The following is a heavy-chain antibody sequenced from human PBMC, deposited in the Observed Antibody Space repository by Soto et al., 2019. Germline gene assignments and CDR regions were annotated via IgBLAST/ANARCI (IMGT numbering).Heavy chain of an antibody. CDR2: ISNSGVNT. J-gene: IGHJ4*02. CDR3: ARGLPIDY. CDR1: GFTFSTNA. V-gene: IGHV3-23*01. Sequence: EVQLLESGGGLVQPGGSLRLSCAASGFTFSTNAMNWVRQAPGKGLEWVSSISNSGVNTYYADSAKGRLTISRDNSKNTLYLQMNSLRAEDTAVYYCARGLPIDYWGQGTLVTVSS.